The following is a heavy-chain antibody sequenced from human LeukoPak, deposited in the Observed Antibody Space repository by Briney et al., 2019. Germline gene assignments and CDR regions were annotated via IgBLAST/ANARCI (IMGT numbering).Heavy chain of an antibody. V-gene: IGHV3-30-3*01. J-gene: IGHJ4*02. CDR2: TSFDGSSQ. D-gene: IGHD2-15*01. CDR3: ARGSVGTPPPFDF. Sequence: PGGSLRLSCAASGFTFSRYALHWVRQTPGKGLEWVALTSFDGSSQYYADFVKGRFTISRDNSKNTLYLQMNGLRAEDTAVYYCARGSVGTPPPFDFWGQGTLVTVSS. CDR1: GFTFSRYA.